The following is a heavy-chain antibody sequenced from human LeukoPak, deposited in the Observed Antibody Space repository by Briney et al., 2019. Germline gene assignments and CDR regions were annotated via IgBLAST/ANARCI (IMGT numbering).Heavy chain of an antibody. J-gene: IGHJ4*02. CDR1: GFTFSSYE. Sequence: GGSLRLSCAASGFTFSSYEMNWVRQAPGKGLEWVSYISSSGSTIYYADSVKGRFTISRDNAKNSLYLQMNSLRAEDTAVYYCARRAYGSGSYTYWGQGTLVTVSS. D-gene: IGHD3-10*01. CDR3: ARRAYGSGSYTY. V-gene: IGHV3-48*03. CDR2: ISSSGSTI.